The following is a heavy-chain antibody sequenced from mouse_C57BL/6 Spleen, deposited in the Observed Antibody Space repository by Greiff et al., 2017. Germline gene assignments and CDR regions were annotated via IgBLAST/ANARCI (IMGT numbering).Heavy chain of an antibody. CDR3: ARPGYDLFAY. D-gene: IGHD2-3*01. J-gene: IGHJ3*01. V-gene: IGHV1-69*01. CDR2: IDPSDSYT. Sequence: VKLQQPGAELVMPGASVKLSCKASGYTFTSYWMHWVKQRPGQGLEWIGEIDPSDSYTNYNQKFKGKSTLTVDKSSSTAYMQLSSLTSEDSAVYYCARPGYDLFAYWGQGTLVTVSA. CDR1: GYTFTSYW.